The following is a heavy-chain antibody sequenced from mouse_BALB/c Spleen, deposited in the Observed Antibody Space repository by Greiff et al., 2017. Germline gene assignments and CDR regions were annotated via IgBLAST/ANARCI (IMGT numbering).Heavy chain of an antibody. D-gene: IGHD2-4*01. CDR3: ARGAMITRGAMDY. CDR2: INPYNGDT. V-gene: IGHV1-20*02. J-gene: IGHJ4*01. CDR1: GYSFTGYF. Sequence: VQLQQSGPELVKPGASVKISCKASGYSFTGYFMNWVMQSHGKSLEWIGRINPYNGDTFYNQKFKGKATLTVDKSSSTAHMELRSLASEDSAVYYCARGAMITRGAMDYWGQGTSVTVSS.